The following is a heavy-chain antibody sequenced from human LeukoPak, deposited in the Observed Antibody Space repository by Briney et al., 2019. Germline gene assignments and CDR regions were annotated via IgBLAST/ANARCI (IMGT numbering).Heavy chain of an antibody. CDR1: GYTFTGYY. CDR3: TAIAAAGYAFDI. Sequence: GASVKVSCKASGYTFTGYYMHWVRQAPGQGLEWMGRINPNSGGTNYAQKFQGRVTMTSDTSISTAYMELSRLRSDDTAVYYCTAIAAAGYAFDIWGQGTMVTVSS. D-gene: IGHD6-13*01. V-gene: IGHV1-2*06. CDR2: INPNSGGT. J-gene: IGHJ3*02.